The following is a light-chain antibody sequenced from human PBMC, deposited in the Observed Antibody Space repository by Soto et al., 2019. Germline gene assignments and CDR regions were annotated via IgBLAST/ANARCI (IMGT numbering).Light chain of an antibody. Sequence: EIVLTQSPATLSLSPGERATLSCRASQSVSSYLAWYQQKPGQAPRLLIYDASNRATGIPARFSGSGSGTDFTLAISSLEPEDFAVYYCQQRSNWPPITFGGGTTVDI. CDR1: QSVSSY. CDR3: QQRSNWPPIT. V-gene: IGKV3-11*01. CDR2: DAS. J-gene: IGKJ4*01.